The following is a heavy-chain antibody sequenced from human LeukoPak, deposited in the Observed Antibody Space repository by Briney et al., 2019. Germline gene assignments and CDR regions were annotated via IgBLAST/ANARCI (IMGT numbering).Heavy chain of an antibody. V-gene: IGHV4-31*03. CDR2: IYNSGST. CDR1: GGSISSGDYS. J-gene: IGHJ6*02. D-gene: IGHD3-22*01. CDR3: ARAYDTRGTYGMDV. Sequence: SETLSLTCIVSGGSISSGDYSWSWIRQHPGKGLEWIGYIYNSGSTHYNPSLKRRINISVDTSKNQFSLKLSSVTAADTAVYYCARAYDTRGTYGMDVWGQGTTVTVSS.